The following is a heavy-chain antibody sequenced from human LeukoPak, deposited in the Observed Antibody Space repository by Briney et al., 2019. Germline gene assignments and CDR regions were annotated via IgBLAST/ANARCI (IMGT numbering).Heavy chain of an antibody. V-gene: IGHV3-23*01. CDR1: GFTFNSYA. CDR3: AKDASGSYWYYFDY. Sequence: GGSLRLSCAASGFTFNSYAMSWVRQAPGKGLEWVSGISGRGDSTYYSDSVKGRFTISRDDSKNTLYLQMQSLTAEDTAVYYCAKDASGSYWYYFDYWGQGTQVTVSS. D-gene: IGHD1-26*01. CDR2: ISGRGDST. J-gene: IGHJ4*02.